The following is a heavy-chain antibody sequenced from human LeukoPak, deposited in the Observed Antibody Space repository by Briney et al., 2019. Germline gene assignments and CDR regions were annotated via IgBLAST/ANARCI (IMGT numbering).Heavy chain of an antibody. CDR2: IYHSGST. J-gene: IGHJ4*02. CDR3: ARDRAFGLFDY. D-gene: IGHD3/OR15-3a*01. V-gene: IGHV4-38-2*02. Sequence: SETPSLTCTASGYSISSGYYWGWIRQPPGKGLEWIGSIYHSGSTYYNPSLKSRVTISVDTSKNQFSLKLSSVTAADTAVYYCARDRAFGLFDYWGQGTLVTVSS. CDR1: GYSISSGYY.